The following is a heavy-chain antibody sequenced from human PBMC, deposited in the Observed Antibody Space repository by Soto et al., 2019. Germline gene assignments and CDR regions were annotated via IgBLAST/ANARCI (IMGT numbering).Heavy chain of an antibody. CDR3: AIVPGP. Sequence: QLQLQESGSGLVKPSQTLSLTCAVSGGSISSGGYYWSWVRQPPGKGLEGIGYIQHSGSTYYKPSLKSRVTISIDRSKNQFALKLSSVTAADTAVYYLAIVPGPWGQGTTVTVSS. J-gene: IGHJ6*02. V-gene: IGHV4-30-2*01. CDR2: IQHSGST. CDR1: GGSISSGGYY.